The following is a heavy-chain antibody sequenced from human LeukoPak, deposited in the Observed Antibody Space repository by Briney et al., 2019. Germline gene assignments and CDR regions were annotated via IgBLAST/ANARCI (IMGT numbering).Heavy chain of an antibody. V-gene: IGHV1-2*02. CDR3: AYCTKLDYYYYMDV. Sequence: ASVKVSCKASGYTFTGYYMHWVRQAPGQGLEWMGWINPNSGGTNYAQKFQGRVTMTRDTSISTAYMELSSLRSEDTAVYYCAYCTKLDYYYYMDVWGKGTTVTVSS. D-gene: IGHD2-8*01. J-gene: IGHJ6*03. CDR2: INPNSGGT. CDR1: GYTFTGYY.